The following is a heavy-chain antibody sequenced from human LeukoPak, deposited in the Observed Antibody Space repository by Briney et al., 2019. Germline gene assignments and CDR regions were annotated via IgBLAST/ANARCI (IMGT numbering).Heavy chain of an antibody. J-gene: IGHJ4*02. D-gene: IGHD3-22*01. Sequence: PGGSLRLSCAASGFTFDDYAMHWVRQAPGKGLEWVSGISWNSGSIGYADSVKGRFTISRDNAKNSLYLQMNSLRAEDTAVYYCARDRRRPEYLSSGYYTNYFDYWGQGTLVTVSP. V-gene: IGHV3-9*01. CDR3: ARDRRRPEYLSSGYYTNYFDY. CDR1: GFTFDDYA. CDR2: ISWNSGSI.